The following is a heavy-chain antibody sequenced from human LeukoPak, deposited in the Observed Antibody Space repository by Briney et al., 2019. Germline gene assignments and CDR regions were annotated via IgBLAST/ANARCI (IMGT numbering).Heavy chain of an antibody. D-gene: IGHD4-17*01. V-gene: IGHV3-66*01. CDR3: ARGTTTVTTGFRSSYYYYYMDV. CDR2: IYSGGTT. J-gene: IGHJ6*03. CDR1: GFSVSSNY. Sequence: PGGSLRLSCAASGFSVSSNYMSWVRQSPGKGLEWVSSIYSGGTTKYADSVKGRFTISRDNSKNTLYLQMNSLRAEDTAVYYCARGTTTVTTGFRSSYYYYYMDVWGKGTTVTVSS.